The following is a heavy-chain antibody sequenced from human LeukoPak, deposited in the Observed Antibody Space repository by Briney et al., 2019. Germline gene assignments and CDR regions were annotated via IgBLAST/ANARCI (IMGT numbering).Heavy chain of an antibody. Sequence: ASVKVSCKASGYTFTSYYMHWVRQAPGQGLEWMGIINPSGGSTSYAQKFQGRVTMTRDTSTSTVYMELSSLRSEDTAVYYCGRDMGPTYYDFWGADPWGQGTLVTVSS. CDR3: GRDMGPTYYDFWGADP. V-gene: IGHV1-46*03. CDR2: INPSGGST. CDR1: GYTFTSYY. J-gene: IGHJ5*02. D-gene: IGHD3-3*01.